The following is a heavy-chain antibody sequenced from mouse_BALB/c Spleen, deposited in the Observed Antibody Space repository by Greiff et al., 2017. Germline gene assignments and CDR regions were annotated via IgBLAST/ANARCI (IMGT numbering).Heavy chain of an antibody. D-gene: IGHD1-1*01. CDR1: GFTFSSYA. CDR3: ARRSTVVPYYFDY. J-gene: IGHJ2*01. CDR2: ISSGGSYT. V-gene: IGHV5-9-1*01. Sequence: EVMLVESGGGLVKPGGSLKLSCAASGFTFSSYAMSWVRQTPEKRLEWVATISSGGSYTYYPDSVKGRFTISRDNAKNTLYLQMSSLRSEDTAMYYCARRSTVVPYYFDYWGQGTTLTVSS.